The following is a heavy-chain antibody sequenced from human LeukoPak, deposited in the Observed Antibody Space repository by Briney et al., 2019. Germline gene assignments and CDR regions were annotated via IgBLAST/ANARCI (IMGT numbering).Heavy chain of an antibody. CDR3: ARSQPGYSYGYNYYYYGMDV. CDR2: IYSGGST. CDR1: GLTVSSNY. J-gene: IGHJ6*02. V-gene: IGHV3-66*01. Sequence: GGSLRLSCAASGLTVSSNYMSWVRQAPGKGLEWVSVIYSGGSTYYADSVKGRFTISRDNSKNTLYLQMNILRAEDTAVYYCARSQPGYSYGYNYYYYGMDVWGQGTTVTVSS. D-gene: IGHD5-18*01.